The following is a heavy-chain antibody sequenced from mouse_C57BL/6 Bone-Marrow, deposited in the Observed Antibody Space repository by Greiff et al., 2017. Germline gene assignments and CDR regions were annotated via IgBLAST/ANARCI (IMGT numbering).Heavy chain of an antibody. CDR3: ARGPGLLDY. CDR2: ISYDGSN. Sequence: EVQLVESGPGLVKPSQSLSLTCSVTGYSITSGYYWNWIRQFPGNKLEWMGYISYDGSNNYNPSLKNRISITRDTSKNQFFLKLNSVTTEDTATYYWARGPGLLDYWGQGTTLTVSS. CDR1: GYSITSGYY. D-gene: IGHD6-2*01. J-gene: IGHJ2*01. V-gene: IGHV3-6*01.